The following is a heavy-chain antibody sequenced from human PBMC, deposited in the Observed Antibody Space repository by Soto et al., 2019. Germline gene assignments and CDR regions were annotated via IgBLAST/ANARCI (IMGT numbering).Heavy chain of an antibody. V-gene: IGHV3-23*01. J-gene: IGHJ2*01. D-gene: IGHD3-10*02. CDR2: ISGSGGST. Sequence: GKGLESVSAISGSGGSTYYADSVKGRFTISRDNSNNTLYLQMNSLRAEDTAVYYCFFFQAEAAIRDVRSVSAFLLNRSSDL. CDR3: FFFQAEAAIRDVRSVSAFLLNRSSDL.